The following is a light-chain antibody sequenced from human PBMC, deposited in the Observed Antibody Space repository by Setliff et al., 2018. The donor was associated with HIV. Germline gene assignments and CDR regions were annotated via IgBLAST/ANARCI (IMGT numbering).Light chain of an antibody. CDR3: SSYTSISTYV. CDR2: EVN. CDR1: SSDVGSYNR. V-gene: IGLV2-18*02. J-gene: IGLJ1*01. Sequence: QSVLTQPPSVSGSPGQSVTISCTGTSSDVGSYNRVSWYQQPPGTAPKLMIYEVNNRPSGVPDRFSGSKPGNTASLTISGLQAEDEADYYCSSYTSISTYVFGTGTKVTVL.